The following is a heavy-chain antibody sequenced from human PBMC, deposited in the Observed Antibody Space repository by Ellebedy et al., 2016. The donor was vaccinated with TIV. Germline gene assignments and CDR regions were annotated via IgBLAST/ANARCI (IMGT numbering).Heavy chain of an antibody. Sequence: GESLKISCAVSGFTFSSYSMNWVRQAPGKGLEWISYITSRSTTTNYADSVKGRFTISRDNAKNSLYLQMNSLRDEDTAVYYCARGTGAIDGPFDVWGQGAMVTVSS. D-gene: IGHD1-14*01. J-gene: IGHJ3*01. V-gene: IGHV3-48*02. CDR3: ARGTGAIDGPFDV. CDR2: ITSRSTTT. CDR1: GFTFSSYS.